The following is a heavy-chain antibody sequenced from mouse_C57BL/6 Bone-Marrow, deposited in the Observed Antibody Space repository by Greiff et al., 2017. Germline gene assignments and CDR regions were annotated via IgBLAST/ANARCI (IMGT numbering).Heavy chain of an antibody. CDR1: GYAFSSSW. V-gene: IGHV1-82*01. CDR3: ARGGYYGSSYGY. Sequence: VQLQQSGPELVRPGVSVKISCKGSGYAFSSSWMNWVKQRPGKGLEWIGRIYPGDGDTNYNGKFKGKATLTADKSSSTAYMQLSSLTSEDSAVYFCARGGYYGSSYGYWGQGTTLTVSS. CDR2: IYPGDGDT. J-gene: IGHJ2*01. D-gene: IGHD1-1*01.